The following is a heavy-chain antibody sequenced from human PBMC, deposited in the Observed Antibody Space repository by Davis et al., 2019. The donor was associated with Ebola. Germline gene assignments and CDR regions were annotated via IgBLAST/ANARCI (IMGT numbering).Heavy chain of an antibody. Sequence: GESLKISCAASGFTFSSYWMHWVRQAPGKGLVWVSRINSDGSSTSYADSVKGRFTISRDNAKNTLYLQMNSLRSDDTAVYYCARAQFPTTSDHWGQGTLVTVSS. J-gene: IGHJ4*02. CDR3: ARAQFPTTSDH. CDR2: INSDGSST. V-gene: IGHV3-74*01. CDR1: GFTFSSYW. D-gene: IGHD1-1*01.